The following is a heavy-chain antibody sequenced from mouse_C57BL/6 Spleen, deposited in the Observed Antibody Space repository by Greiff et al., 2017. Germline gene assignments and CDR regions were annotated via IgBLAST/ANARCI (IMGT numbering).Heavy chain of an antibody. CDR3: VRQGTTVVKDAMDY. V-gene: IGHV10-1*01. CDR2: IRSKSNNYAT. Sequence: EVMLVESGGGLVQPKGSLKLSCAASGFSFNTYAMNWVRQAPGKGLEWVARIRSKSNNYATYYADSVKDRFTISRDDSESMLYLQMNNLKTEDTAMYYCVRQGTTVVKDAMDYWGQGTSDTVSS. D-gene: IGHD1-1*01. J-gene: IGHJ4*01. CDR1: GFSFNTYA.